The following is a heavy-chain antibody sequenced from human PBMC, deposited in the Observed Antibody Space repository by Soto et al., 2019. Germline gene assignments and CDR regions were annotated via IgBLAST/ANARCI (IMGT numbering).Heavy chain of an antibody. V-gene: IGHV3-30-3*01. CDR1: GFTFSSYA. D-gene: IGHD3-22*01. J-gene: IGHJ4*02. CDR2: ISYDGSNK. Sequence: VGSLRLSCAASGFTFSSYAMHWVRQAPGKGLEWVAVISYDGSNKYYADSVKGRFTISRDNSKNTLYLQMNSLRAEDTAVYYCARDDYDSSLPLDYWGQGTLVTVSS. CDR3: ARDDYDSSLPLDY.